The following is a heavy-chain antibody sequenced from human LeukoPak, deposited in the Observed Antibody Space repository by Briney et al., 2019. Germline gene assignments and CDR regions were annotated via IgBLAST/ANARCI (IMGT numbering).Heavy chain of an antibody. V-gene: IGHV4-59*11. J-gene: IGHJ6*02. CDR3: ARFGVDYDMDV. Sequence: SETLSLTCTVSGGSINGHYWTWIRQPPGKGLEWIGQIHYSGRADYNPSLERRVTISVDTSKNQISLNLNSVTAADTAVYYCARFGVDYDMDVWGQGTTVAVSS. CDR1: GGSINGHY. D-gene: IGHD3-16*01. CDR2: IHYSGRA.